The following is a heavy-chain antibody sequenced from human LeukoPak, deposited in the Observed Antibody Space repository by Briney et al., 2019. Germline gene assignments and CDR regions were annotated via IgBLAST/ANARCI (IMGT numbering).Heavy chain of an antibody. Sequence: GGSLRLSCAASGFTFSSYWMTWFRQAPGKGLEWVANIKQDGSEMYYVDSVKGRFTISRDNAKNSLYLQMNSLRVEDTAVYYCARDLCSSDSCSIDYWGQGTLVTVSS. J-gene: IGHJ4*02. CDR2: IKQDGSEM. CDR3: ARDLCSSDSCSIDY. CDR1: GFTFSSYW. V-gene: IGHV3-7*01. D-gene: IGHD2-15*01.